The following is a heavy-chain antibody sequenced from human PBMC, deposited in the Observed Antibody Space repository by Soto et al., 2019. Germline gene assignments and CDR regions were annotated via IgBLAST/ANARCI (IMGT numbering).Heavy chain of an antibody. CDR1: VASFIGSY. V-gene: IGHV4-59*13. CDR2: AYYSGTT. CDR3: AVWSALTQYYFDS. J-gene: IGHJ5*01. D-gene: IGHD3-3*01. Sequence: SETLSLTCAFSVASFIGSYWSWIRQPPGKGLEWIGYAYYSGTTVYNPSLKSRVSISVDTSKKHVSLRLKSVTAADTAVYYCAVWSALTQYYFDSWGHGTLVTVST.